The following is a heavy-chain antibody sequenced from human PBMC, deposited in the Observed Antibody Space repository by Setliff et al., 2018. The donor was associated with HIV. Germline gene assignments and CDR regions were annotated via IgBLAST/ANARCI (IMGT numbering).Heavy chain of an antibody. V-gene: IGHV4-34*12. CDR1: GGFFSGYY. CDR3: ARRSGWSLDY. J-gene: IGHJ4*02. CDR2: IIPSGST. Sequence: PSETLSLTCAVYGGFFSGYYWSWIRQPPEKGLKWIGEIIPSGSTNYNPSLKSRVTISVDTSKNQFSLKLSSVTAADTAVYYCARRSGWSLDYWGQGTLVTVSS. D-gene: IGHD6-19*01.